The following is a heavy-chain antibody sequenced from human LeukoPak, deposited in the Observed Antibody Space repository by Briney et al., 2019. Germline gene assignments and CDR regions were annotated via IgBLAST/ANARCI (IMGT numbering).Heavy chain of an antibody. CDR3: ARGEGAAAALYGMDV. CDR1: GGPFSGYY. J-gene: IGHJ6*02. CDR2: INHSGST. D-gene: IGHD6-13*01. Sequence: SETLSLTCAVYGGPFSGYYWSWIRQPPGKRLEWIGEINHSGSTNYNPSLKSRVTISVDTSKNQFSLRLSSVTAADTAVYYCARGEGAAAALYGMDVWGQGTTVTVSS. V-gene: IGHV4-34*01.